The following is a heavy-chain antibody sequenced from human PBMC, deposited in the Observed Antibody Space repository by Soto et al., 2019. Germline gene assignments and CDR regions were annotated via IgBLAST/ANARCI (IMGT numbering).Heavy chain of an antibody. D-gene: IGHD5-12*01. CDR1: GFTFSNYY. J-gene: IGHJ6*02. V-gene: IGHV3-11*01. CDR3: ARDREYSPYGLDV. CDR2: ISSIGTNR. Sequence: GGALSLSGAASGFTFSNYYMSWVRQAPGKGLEWVSYISSIGTNRYYAESVEGRFTISRDNAKKSLYLQMNSLRAEDTAVYYCARDREYSPYGLDVWGQGTTVTVSS.